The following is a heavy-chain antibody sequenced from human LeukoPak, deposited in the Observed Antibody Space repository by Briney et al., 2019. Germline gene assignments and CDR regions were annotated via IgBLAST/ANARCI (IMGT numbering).Heavy chain of an antibody. CDR3: AKEMIDTAIDGTFDY. D-gene: IGHD5-18*01. V-gene: IGHV4-4*07. J-gene: IGHJ4*02. CDR1: GGSISSYY. Sequence: SETLSLTCTVSGGSISSYYWSWIRQPAGKGLEWIGRIYTSGSTNYNPSLKSRVTMSVDTSKNQFSLKLSSVTAADTAVHYCAKEMIDTAIDGTFDYWGQGTLVTVSS. CDR2: IYTSGST.